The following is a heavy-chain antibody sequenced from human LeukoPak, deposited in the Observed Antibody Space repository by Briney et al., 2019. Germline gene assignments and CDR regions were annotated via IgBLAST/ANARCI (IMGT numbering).Heavy chain of an antibody. CDR2: ISDIGAST. V-gene: IGHV3-23*01. CDR1: GFIFSNYA. CDR3: AKADSKLAYCGGDCYS. J-gene: IGHJ4*02. D-gene: IGHD2-21*01. Sequence: GGSLRLSCAPSGFIFSNYAMSWVRQAPGKGLEWVSDISDIGASTNYVGSVKGRFTISRDNSKNMLYMQMNSLRAEDTALYYCAKADSKLAYCGGDCYSWGQGTLVTVSS.